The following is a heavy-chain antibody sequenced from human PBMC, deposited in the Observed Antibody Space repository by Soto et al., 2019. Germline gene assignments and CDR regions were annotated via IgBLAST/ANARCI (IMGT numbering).Heavy chain of an antibody. D-gene: IGHD3-3*02. CDR1: GYTFTDFF. Sequence: QGQLVQSGAAVKKPGASVTVSCKASGYTFTDFFIQWVRQAPGQGLEWMGWINPNSGETRYAQKLQGSVMMSTDTSVTTVYLEVSSLRLDDTALYYCARDSSRILPKFRPRAKGPFDMWGQGTMVTVSS. J-gene: IGHJ3*02. CDR3: ARDSSRILPKFRPRAKGPFDM. CDR2: INPNSGET. V-gene: IGHV1-2*02.